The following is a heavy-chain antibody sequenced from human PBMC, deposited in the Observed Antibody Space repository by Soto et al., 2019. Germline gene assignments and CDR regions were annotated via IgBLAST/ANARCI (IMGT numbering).Heavy chain of an antibody. Sequence: GGSLRLSCAASGFTVSSNYMSWVRQAPGKGLEWVSVIYSGGSTYYADSVKGRFTISRDNSKNTLYLQMNSLRAEDTAVYYCARAYPYDFLGMDVWGQGTTVTVSS. CDR3: ARAYPYDFLGMDV. J-gene: IGHJ6*02. CDR2: IYSGGST. D-gene: IGHD3-3*01. CDR1: GFTVSSNY. V-gene: IGHV3-53*01.